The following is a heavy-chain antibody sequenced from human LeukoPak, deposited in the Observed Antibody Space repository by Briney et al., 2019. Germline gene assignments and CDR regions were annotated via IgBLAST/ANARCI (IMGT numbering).Heavy chain of an antibody. V-gene: IGHV3-21*01. D-gene: IGHD1-26*01. Sequence: PGGSLKRSCAASGITFSIYSMNLVHQAPGKGLEWVSCISSSSSYIYYADSVKGRFTISRDNAKNSLYLQMNSLRAEDTAVYYCARETDRGSYSPDYWGQGTLVTVSS. CDR2: ISSSSSYI. CDR1: GITFSIYS. CDR3: ARETDRGSYSPDY. J-gene: IGHJ4*02.